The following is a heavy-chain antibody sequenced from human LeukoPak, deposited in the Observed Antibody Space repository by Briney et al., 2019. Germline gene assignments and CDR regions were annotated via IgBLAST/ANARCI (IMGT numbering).Heavy chain of an antibody. CDR3: ARDRGCTTSSCYRTGLRWFDP. V-gene: IGHV1-46*01. CDR2: INPKDGST. J-gene: IGHJ5*02. Sequence: GASVKVSCKTSGDPFTTYYFHWVRQAPGQGLEWVATINPKDGSTNYAENFRGRVTLTRDTSTTTLYMDLHSLESADTAVYYCARDRGCTTSSCYRTGLRWFDPWGQGTLVIVSS. CDR1: GDPFTTYY. D-gene: IGHD2-2*01.